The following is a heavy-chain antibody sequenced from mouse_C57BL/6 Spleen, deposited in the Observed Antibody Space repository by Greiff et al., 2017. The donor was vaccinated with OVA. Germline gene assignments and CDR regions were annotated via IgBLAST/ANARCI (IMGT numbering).Heavy chain of an antibody. Sequence: QVQLKQPGAELVKPGASVKLSCKASGYTFTSYWMHWVKQRPGQGLEWIGMIHPNSGSTNYNEKFKSKATLTVDKSSSTAYMQLSSLTSEDSAVYYCARSGYYGNFFDYWGQGTTLTVSS. J-gene: IGHJ2*01. CDR1: GYTFTSYW. D-gene: IGHD2-1*01. CDR3: ARSGYYGNFFDY. V-gene: IGHV1-64*01. CDR2: IHPNSGST.